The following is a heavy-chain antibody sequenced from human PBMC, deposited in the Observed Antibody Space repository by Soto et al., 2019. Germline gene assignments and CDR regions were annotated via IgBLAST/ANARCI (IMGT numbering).Heavy chain of an antibody. D-gene: IGHD3-16*01. J-gene: IGHJ6*02. V-gene: IGHV1-3*01. CDR1: GYTFATYS. CDR2: INVGNGKT. Sequence: ASVKVSCKASGYTFATYSMHWVRQAPGQGLEWMGWINVGNGKTRYSRKFQGRVTITRDTSATTAYMELSSLRSEDTAVYYCARDRNLGGGATLGGNIVHNFYAMDVWGQGTTVTVSS. CDR3: ARDRNLGGGATLGGNIVHNFYAMDV.